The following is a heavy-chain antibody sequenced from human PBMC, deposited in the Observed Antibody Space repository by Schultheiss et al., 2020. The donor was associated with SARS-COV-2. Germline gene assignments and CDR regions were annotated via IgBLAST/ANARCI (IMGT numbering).Heavy chain of an antibody. D-gene: IGHD3-22*01. CDR1: GNTLSELS. J-gene: IGHJ4*02. V-gene: IGHV1-24*01. Sequence: ASVKVSCKVSGNTLSELSIHWVREAPGKGLEWMGGFDPEDDDSVYAPKFQGRVTMTEDTSTDTAYMELLSLTSDDTAVYYCAAADDFAGHYYNNNPYFMTFWGQGTQVTVSS. CDR3: AAADDFAGHYYNNNPYFMTF. CDR2: FDPEDDDS.